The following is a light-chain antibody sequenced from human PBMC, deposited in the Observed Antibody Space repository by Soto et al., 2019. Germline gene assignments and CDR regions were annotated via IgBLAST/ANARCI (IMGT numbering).Light chain of an antibody. CDR1: NSDVGSYNL. CDR3: CSYAGTSSHVL. V-gene: IGLV2-23*01. J-gene: IGLJ2*01. Sequence: QSALTQPASVSGSHGQSITISCTGTNSDVGSYNLVSWYQQHPDKAPKLMIYEATKRPSGVSNRFSGSKSGNTASLTVSGLQAEDEADYYCCSYAGTSSHVLFGGGTQLTVL. CDR2: EAT.